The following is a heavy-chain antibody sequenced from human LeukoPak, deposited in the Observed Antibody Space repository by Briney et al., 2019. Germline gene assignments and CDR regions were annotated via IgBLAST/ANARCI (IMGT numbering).Heavy chain of an antibody. CDR2: IKSKTDGGTT. CDR3: TSPYYYGSGSYL. CDR1: GFTFSNAW. J-gene: IGHJ4*02. Sequence: PGGSLRLSCAASGFTFSNAWMSWGRQAPGKGLEWVGRIKSKTDGGTTDYAAPVKGRFTISRDDSKNTLYLQMNSLKTEDTAVYYCTSPYYYGSGSYLWGQGTLVTVSS. V-gene: IGHV3-15*01. D-gene: IGHD3-10*01.